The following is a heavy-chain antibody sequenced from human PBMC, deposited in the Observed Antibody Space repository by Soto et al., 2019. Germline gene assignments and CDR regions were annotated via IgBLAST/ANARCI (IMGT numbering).Heavy chain of an antibody. J-gene: IGHJ5*02. V-gene: IGHV4-28*02. D-gene: IGHD3-16*01. CDR3: VRYVSGSNARWFGP. Sequence: TLSLTCAVSCYSISSANLWGWILHPPGKGLEWIGYMHYSGSTHYSPSLRSRVTLSADTSKNQFSLTLSSVTAMDTAVYYCVRYVSGSNARWFGPWGQGTLVTVSS. CDR2: MHYSGST. CDR1: CYSISSANL.